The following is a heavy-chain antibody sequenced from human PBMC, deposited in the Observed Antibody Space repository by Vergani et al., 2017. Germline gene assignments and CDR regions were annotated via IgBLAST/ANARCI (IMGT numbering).Heavy chain of an antibody. CDR2: ISYDGSNK. D-gene: IGHD3-3*01. CDR1: GFTFSSYA. J-gene: IGHJ4*02. V-gene: IGHV3-30-3*01. Sequence: QVQLVESGGGVVQPGRSLRLSCAASGFTFSSYAMHWVRQAPGKGLAWVAVISYDGSNKYSADSVKGLVTISRDNSKTTLYLQMNSLRAEDTAVYYCARDISSDADYWGQGTLVTVSS. CDR3: ARDISSDADY.